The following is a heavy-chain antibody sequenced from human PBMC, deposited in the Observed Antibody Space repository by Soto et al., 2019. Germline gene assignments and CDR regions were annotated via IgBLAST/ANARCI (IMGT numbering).Heavy chain of an antibody. CDR1: GFTFSNYW. D-gene: IGHD3-22*01. J-gene: IGHJ3*01. Sequence: PGGSLRLSCAASGFTFSNYWMSWVRQAPGKGLEWVANIKPDGREIWSVDSVKGRFTISRDNAKNSLYLQMNSLRVEDTAVYYCARGDYYDSSGHFSDAYDVWGPGTKVTASS. CDR3: ARGDYYDSSGHFSDAYDV. V-gene: IGHV3-7*04. CDR2: IKPDGREI.